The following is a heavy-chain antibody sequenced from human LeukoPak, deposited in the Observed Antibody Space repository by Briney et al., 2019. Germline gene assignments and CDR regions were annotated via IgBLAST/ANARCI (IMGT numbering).Heavy chain of an antibody. Sequence: ASVKVSCKASGYTFTSYGISWVRQAPGQGLEWMGWISAYNGNTNYAQKLQGRVTMTTDTSTSTAYMELRSLRSDDTAVYYCARDVDIVVVVAAHFDYWGQGTLVTVSS. CDR1: GYTFTSYG. CDR2: ISAYNGNT. V-gene: IGHV1-18*01. D-gene: IGHD2-15*01. CDR3: ARDVDIVVVVAAHFDY. J-gene: IGHJ4*02.